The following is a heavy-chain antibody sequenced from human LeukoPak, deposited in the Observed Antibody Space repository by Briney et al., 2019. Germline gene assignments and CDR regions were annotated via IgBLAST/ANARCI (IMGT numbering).Heavy chain of an antibody. Sequence: PGRSLRLSCAASGFAFSSFAMHWVRQAPGKGLEWVAVVSYDGSDKYYADSVKGRFTISRDNSKNTLYLQMNSLRAEDTAVYYCARGEYYYGSGSPLYYYYGMDVWGQGTTVTVSS. V-gene: IGHV3-30*04. D-gene: IGHD3-10*01. J-gene: IGHJ6*02. CDR3: ARGEYYYGSGSPLYYYYGMDV. CDR1: GFAFSSFA. CDR2: VSYDGSDK.